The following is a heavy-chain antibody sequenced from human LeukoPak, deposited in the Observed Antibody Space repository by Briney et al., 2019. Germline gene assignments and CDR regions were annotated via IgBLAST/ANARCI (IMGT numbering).Heavy chain of an antibody. Sequence: GGSLRLSCAASGFTFSNAWMSWVRQAPGKGLEWVGRIKSKTDGGTTDYAAPVKGRFTISRDDSKNTLYLQMSSLKTEDTAVYYCTTDGEYSSSPPPDYVWGSYRPNFDYWGQGTLVTVSS. J-gene: IGHJ4*02. D-gene: IGHD3-16*02. CDR2: IKSKTDGGTT. CDR3: TTDGEYSSSPPPDYVWGSYRPNFDY. V-gene: IGHV3-15*01. CDR1: GFTFSNAW.